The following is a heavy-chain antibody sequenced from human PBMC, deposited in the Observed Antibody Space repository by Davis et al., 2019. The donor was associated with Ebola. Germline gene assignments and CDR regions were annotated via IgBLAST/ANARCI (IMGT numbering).Heavy chain of an antibody. CDR3: ASRVYYGSGSLEPSVTSYYMDV. D-gene: IGHD3-10*01. J-gene: IGHJ6*03. V-gene: IGHV5-10-1*01. Sequence: GESLKISCKGSGYSFTSYWISWVRQMPGQGLEWMGRIDPSDSYTNYSPSFQGHVTISADKSISTAYLQWSSLKAADTAMYYCASRVYYGSGSLEPSVTSYYMDVWGKGTTVTVSS. CDR1: GYSFTSYW. CDR2: IDPSDSYT.